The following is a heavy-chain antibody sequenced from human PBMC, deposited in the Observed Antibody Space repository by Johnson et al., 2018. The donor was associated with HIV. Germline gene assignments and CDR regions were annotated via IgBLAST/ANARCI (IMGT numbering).Heavy chain of an antibody. CDR3: ARDLAYGDIGLVSAFDI. D-gene: IGHD2-8*02. CDR1: GFTFSSYG. CDR2: IRFDGNNK. V-gene: IGHV3-30*02. J-gene: IGHJ3*02. Sequence: QVQLVESGGGVVQPGGSLRLSCAASGFTFSSYGMHWVRQAPGKGLEWVSFIRFDGNNKYYADSVKGRFTISRDNAKNSLYLQMNSLRAEDTALYYCARDLAYGDIGLVSAFDIWGQGTMVTVSS.